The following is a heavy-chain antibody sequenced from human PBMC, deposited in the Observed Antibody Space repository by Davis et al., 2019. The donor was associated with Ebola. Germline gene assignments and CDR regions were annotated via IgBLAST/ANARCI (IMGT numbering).Heavy chain of an antibody. CDR1: GFSFSDYT. D-gene: IGHD6-19*01. CDR2: ITSSSNNR. V-gene: IGHV3-21*01. J-gene: IGHJ4*02. Sequence: GESLKISCAGSGFSFSDYTMNWVRRAPGKGLEWVSSITSSSNNRYYADSVKGRFTISRDNAKTSLYLQMNSLRAEDAAVYYCARGKAVGDHRVNVNSIFDHWGQGALVTVSS. CDR3: ARGKAVGDHRVNVNSIFDH.